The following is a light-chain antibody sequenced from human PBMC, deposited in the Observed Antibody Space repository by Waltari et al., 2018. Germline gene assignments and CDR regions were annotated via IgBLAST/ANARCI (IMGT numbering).Light chain of an antibody. Sequence: DIVMTQSPDSLAVSLGERATINCKSSQSIMYRSNNQNFLAWYQKKPGHPPKLLIYWASTRQSWFPDRFTGSWSGTDFTLTISSLQAEDVAVYYCQQYFVTPFTFGPGTRVEIK. V-gene: IGKV4-1*01. J-gene: IGKJ3*01. CDR1: QSIMYRSNNQNF. CDR3: QQYFVTPFT. CDR2: WAS.